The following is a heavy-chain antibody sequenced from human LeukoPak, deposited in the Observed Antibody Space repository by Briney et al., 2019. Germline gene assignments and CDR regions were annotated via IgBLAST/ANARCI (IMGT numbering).Heavy chain of an antibody. D-gene: IGHD6-6*01. CDR1: GFTFTSYA. CDR2: ISGSGGDT. V-gene: IGHV3-23*01. CDR3: AKGADSSSSGRFDY. Sequence: PGRSLRLSCAASGFTFTSYAMSWVRQAPGKGLEWVSAISGSGGDTYYADSVKGRFTIYRDNSKRTLDLQMNSLRAEDTAVYYCAKGADSSSSGRFDYWGQGTLVTVSS. J-gene: IGHJ4*02.